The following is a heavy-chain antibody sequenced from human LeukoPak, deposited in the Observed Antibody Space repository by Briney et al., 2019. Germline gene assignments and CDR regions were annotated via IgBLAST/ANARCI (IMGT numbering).Heavy chain of an antibody. CDR1: GYTLTELS. D-gene: IGHD3-3*01. CDR3: AKIFGVVYDY. J-gene: IGHJ4*02. V-gene: IGHV1-24*01. CDR2: FDPEDGET. Sequence: ASVKVSCKVSGYTLTELSMHWVRQAPGKGLEWMGGFDPEDGETIYAQKFQGRVTMTEDTSTDTAYMELSRLRSDDTAVYYCAKIFGVVYDYWGQGTLVTVSS.